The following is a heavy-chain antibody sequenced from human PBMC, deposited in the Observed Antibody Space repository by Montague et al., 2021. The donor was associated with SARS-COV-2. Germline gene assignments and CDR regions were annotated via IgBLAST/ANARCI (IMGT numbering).Heavy chain of an antibody. J-gene: IGHJ3*02. CDR1: GGSVSSSSYD. CDR2: VSDSGST. CDR3: ASARITMIVVVDAFDI. V-gene: IGHV4-39*07. D-gene: IGHD3-22*01. Sequence: SETLSLTCSVSGGSVSSSSYDWGWIRQPPGKGLEWIGTVSDSGSTSYNPSLKSRVTISVDTSKNQFSLKLSSVTAADTAVYYCASARITMIVVVDAFDIWGQGTMVTVSS.